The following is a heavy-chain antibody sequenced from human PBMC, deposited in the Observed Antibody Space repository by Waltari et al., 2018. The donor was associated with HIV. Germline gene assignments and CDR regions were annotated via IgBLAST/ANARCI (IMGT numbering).Heavy chain of an antibody. J-gene: IGHJ4*02. V-gene: IGHV4-39*01. D-gene: IGHD3-16*02. CDR3: ARHLNHGHDYVWGSYRPFDY. Sequence: QLQLQESGPGLVKPSETLSLTCIVSGGSISSSRHYWGWIRQPPGKGLEWLATISSSGSSFYSPSRKSRLTISVDTSKNRFSLRLSSVTAADTAVYYCARHLNHGHDYVWGSYRPFDYWGQGTLVTVSS. CDR2: ISSSGSS. CDR1: GGSISSSRHY.